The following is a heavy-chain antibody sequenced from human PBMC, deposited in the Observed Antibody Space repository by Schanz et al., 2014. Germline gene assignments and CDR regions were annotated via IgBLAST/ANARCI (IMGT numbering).Heavy chain of an antibody. Sequence: EMQLLESGGGLIQPGGSLRLSCAASGFTFSPHAMSWVRQAPGKGLEWVSSISGDHRNTFYADSVKGRFTISRDNSKNTLYLQMNSLRAEDTAVYYCAKGRFGELSAFDIWGQGTMVTVSS. D-gene: IGHD3-10*01. CDR1: GFTFSPHA. CDR3: AKGRFGELSAFDI. J-gene: IGHJ3*02. CDR2: ISGDHRNT. V-gene: IGHV3-23*01.